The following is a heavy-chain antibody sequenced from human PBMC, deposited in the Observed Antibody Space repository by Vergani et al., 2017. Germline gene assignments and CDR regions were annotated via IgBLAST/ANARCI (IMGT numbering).Heavy chain of an antibody. J-gene: IGHJ6*03. CDR3: VKAGTAHTNYYYYYYMDV. V-gene: IGHV3-64D*06. Sequence: VQLVESGGGVVQPGRSLRLSCAASGFTFSSYAMHWVRQAPGKGLEYVSAISSNGGSTYYADSVKGRFTISRDNSKNTLYLQMSSLRAEDTAVYYCVKAGTAHTNYYYYYYMDVWGKGTTVTVSS. CDR1: GFTFSSYA. D-gene: IGHD1/OR15-1a*01. CDR2: ISSNGGST.